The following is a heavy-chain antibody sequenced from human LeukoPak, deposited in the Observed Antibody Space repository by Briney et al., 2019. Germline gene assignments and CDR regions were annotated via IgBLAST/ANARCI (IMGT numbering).Heavy chain of an antibody. CDR1: GGSISSYY. D-gene: IGHD6-19*01. CDR2: IYYSGST. V-gene: IGHV4-39*01. J-gene: IGHJ4*02. CDR3: ARQVVAVAGTGYFDY. Sequence: PSETLSLTCSVSGGSISSYYWGWIRQPPGKGLEWIGSIYYSGSTYYNASLKSRGTISVDTSKNQFSLKLNSVTAADTAVYFCARQVVAVAGTGYFDYWGQGTLVTVSS.